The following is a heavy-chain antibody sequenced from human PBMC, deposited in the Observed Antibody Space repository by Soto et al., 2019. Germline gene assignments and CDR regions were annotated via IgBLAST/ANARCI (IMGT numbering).Heavy chain of an antibody. Sequence: QEQLVQSGAEVKKPGSSVKVSCKGSGGLFSSFAISWVRQAPGQGLEWMGGIIPVFGTTNYAQKFQCRVTITAEESTNTAYVELSSLTSDDTAMYFWARVGGHYVWFNELWGQGAQVTVSS. J-gene: IGHJ4*02. CDR3: ARVGGHYVWFNEL. CDR1: GGLFSSFA. D-gene: IGHD2-21*01. V-gene: IGHV1-69*01. CDR2: IIPVFGTT.